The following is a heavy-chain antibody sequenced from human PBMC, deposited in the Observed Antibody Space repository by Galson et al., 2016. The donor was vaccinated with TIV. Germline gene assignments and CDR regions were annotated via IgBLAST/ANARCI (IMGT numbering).Heavy chain of an antibody. D-gene: IGHD3-22*01. J-gene: IGHJ6*02. CDR1: GFTFSTYA. V-gene: IGHV3-23*01. Sequence: SLRLSCAASGFTFSTYAMTWVRQAPGKGLEWVSAISGSGASTYYADSVKGRFTISRDNSKNTLYVQMNSLRAEDTAVYYCAKAPSSGFSSYYGWDVWGQGTTVTVS. CDR3: AKAPSSGFSSYYGWDV. CDR2: ISGSGAST.